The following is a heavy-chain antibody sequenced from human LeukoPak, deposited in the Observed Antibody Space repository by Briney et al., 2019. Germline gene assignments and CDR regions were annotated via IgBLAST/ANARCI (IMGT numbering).Heavy chain of an antibody. J-gene: IGHJ4*02. CDR2: FDPEDGET. D-gene: IGHD2-2*01. CDR1: GYTLTELS. Sequence: ASVKVSCKVSGYTLTELSMHWVRQAPGKGLEWVGGFDPEDGETIYAQKFQGRVTMTEDTSTDTAYMELSSLRSEDTAVYYCATVPVPAAFFDYWGQGTLVTVSS. V-gene: IGHV1-24*01. CDR3: ATVPVPAAFFDY.